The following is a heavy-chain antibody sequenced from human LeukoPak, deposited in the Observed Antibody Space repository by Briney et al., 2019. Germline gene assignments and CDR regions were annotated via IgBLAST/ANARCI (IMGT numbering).Heavy chain of an antibody. J-gene: IGHJ4*02. V-gene: IGHV4-34*01. D-gene: IGHD5-24*01. CDR3: ARGPGRGWLQAYFDY. CDR2: INHSGST. CDR1: GGSFSGYY. Sequence: SETLSLTCAVYGGSFSGYYWSWIRQPPGKGLEWIGEINHSGSTNYNPSLKSRVTISVDTSKNQFSLKLSSVTAVDTAVHYCARGPGRGWLQAYFDYWGQGTLVTVSS.